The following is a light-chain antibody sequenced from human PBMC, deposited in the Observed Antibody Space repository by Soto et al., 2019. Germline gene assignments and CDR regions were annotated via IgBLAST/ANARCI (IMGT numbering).Light chain of an antibody. CDR3: QHYNSYSFT. CDR1: QSISSW. J-gene: IGKJ3*01. Sequence: DIPMTQSPSTLSASVADRVTITCRASQSISSWLAWYQQKPGKAPKLLIYDASSLESGVPSRFSGSGSGTEFTLTISSLQPDDFATYYCQHYNSYSFTFGPGTKVDIK. V-gene: IGKV1-5*01. CDR2: DAS.